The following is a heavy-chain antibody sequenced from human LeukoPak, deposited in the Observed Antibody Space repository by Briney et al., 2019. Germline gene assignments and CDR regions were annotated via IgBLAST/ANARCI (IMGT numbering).Heavy chain of an antibody. Sequence: SVKVSCKDSGGTFSSYSISWVRQAPRQGLEWMGGIIPLFNTPNYAQKFQGRVSITADKSTNTTYMELSSLTSEDTAVYYCARGDSSSPRNAFDIWGQGTMVTVSS. CDR3: ARGDSSSPRNAFDI. CDR2: IIPLFNTP. D-gene: IGHD6-13*01. V-gene: IGHV1-69*06. CDR1: GGTFSSYS. J-gene: IGHJ3*02.